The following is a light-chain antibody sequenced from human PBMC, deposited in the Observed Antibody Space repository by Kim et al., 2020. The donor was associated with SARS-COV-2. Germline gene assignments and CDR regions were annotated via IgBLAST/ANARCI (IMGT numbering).Light chain of an antibody. Sequence: DIQMTQSPSTVSASVGDRVSITCRASQSISIWLAWFQQKPGTAPKLLIQQASNLQSGVPSRFRGSGSGTEFTLTISSLQPGDSATYYCQNYYAYPLTFGGGTKLEI. CDR1: QSISIW. J-gene: IGKJ4*01. CDR3: QNYYAYPLT. V-gene: IGKV1-5*03. CDR2: QAS.